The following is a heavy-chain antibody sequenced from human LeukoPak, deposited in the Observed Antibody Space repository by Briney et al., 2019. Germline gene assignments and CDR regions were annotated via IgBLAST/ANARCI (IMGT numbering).Heavy chain of an antibody. V-gene: IGHV1-46*01. J-gene: IGHJ4*02. CDR1: GYTLTELS. D-gene: IGHD1-1*01. CDR2: INPSGGST. Sequence: ASVKVSCKVSGYTLTELSMHWVRQAPGKGLEWMGIINPSGGSTSYAQKFQGRVTMTRDTSTSTVYMELSSLRSEDTAVYYCARNGQDGTLGNWGQGTLVTVSS. CDR3: ARNGQDGTLGN.